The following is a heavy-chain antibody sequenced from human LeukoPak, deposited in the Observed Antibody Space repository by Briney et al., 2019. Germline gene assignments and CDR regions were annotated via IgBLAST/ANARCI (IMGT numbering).Heavy chain of an antibody. CDR1: DDSISNDY. CDR2: IFYSGST. CDR3: ARAKKGVVGFFDY. Sequence: PSETLSLTCTVSDDSISNDYWSWIRQPPGKGLEWIGYIFYSGSTNYNPSLKCRLTISVDTSKNQLSLKLSSVTAADTAVYYCARAKKGVVGFFDYCGEGALVTVSS. J-gene: IGHJ4*02. V-gene: IGHV4-59*01. D-gene: IGHD3-3*01.